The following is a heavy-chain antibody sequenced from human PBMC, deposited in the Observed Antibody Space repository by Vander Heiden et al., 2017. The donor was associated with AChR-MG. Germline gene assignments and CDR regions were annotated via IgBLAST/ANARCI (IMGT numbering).Heavy chain of an antibody. CDR2: ISGSGGST. CDR1: GFTFSIYA. Sequence: EVQLLESGGGLVQPGGSLRLTCAASGFTFSIYAMSWVRQAPGKGLDWVSAISGSGGSTYYADSVKGRFTISRDNSKNTLYLQMNSLRAEDTAVYYCANPTGPMGYYYYMDVWGKGTTVTVSS. J-gene: IGHJ6*03. CDR3: ANPTGPMGYYYYMDV. D-gene: IGHD2-8*02. V-gene: IGHV3-23*01.